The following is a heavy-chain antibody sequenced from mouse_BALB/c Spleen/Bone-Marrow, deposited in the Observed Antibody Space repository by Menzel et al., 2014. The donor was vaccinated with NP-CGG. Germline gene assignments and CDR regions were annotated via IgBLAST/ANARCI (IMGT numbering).Heavy chain of an antibody. CDR1: GYTSTSYD. V-gene: IGHV1-85*01. Sequence: QVQLQQSGAELVKPGVSVKLSGKPSGYTSTSYDINWVRQRPEQGLEGIGWIFPGDGGTKCNEKFKGKATLTTDKSSSTAYMQLNRLTFEDSAVYFCARNYRYAWFAYWGQGTLVTVSA. D-gene: IGHD2-14*01. CDR3: ARNYRYAWFAY. CDR2: IFPGDGGT. J-gene: IGHJ3*01.